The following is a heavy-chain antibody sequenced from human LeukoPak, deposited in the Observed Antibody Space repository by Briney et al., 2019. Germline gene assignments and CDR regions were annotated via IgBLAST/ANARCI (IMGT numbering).Heavy chain of an antibody. Sequence: GGSLRLSCAASGFIFSNYWMHWVRQAPGKGLVWVSRINDDGRSTSYADSVKGRFTISRDNAKNTLYLQMNSLRAKDMAVYYCARAYCGGNCYSRAMDYWGQGTAVTVSS. CDR2: INDDGRST. CDR1: GFIFSNYW. CDR3: ARAYCGGNCYSRAMDY. D-gene: IGHD2-21*02. V-gene: IGHV3-74*01. J-gene: IGHJ4*02.